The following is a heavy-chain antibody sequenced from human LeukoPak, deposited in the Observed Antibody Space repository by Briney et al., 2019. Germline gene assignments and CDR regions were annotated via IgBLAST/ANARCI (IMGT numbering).Heavy chain of an antibody. CDR1: GFTFSSYW. V-gene: IGHV3-7*01. CDR3: AREPYIQLEGIDY. CDR2: IKQDGSEK. J-gene: IGHJ4*02. D-gene: IGHD1-1*01. Sequence: QPGGSLRLSCAASGFTFSSYWMSWVRQAPGKGLEWVANIKQDGSEKYYVDSVKGRFTISRDNAKNLVYLQMNSLRAEDTAVYYCAREPYIQLEGIDYWGQGTLVTVSS.